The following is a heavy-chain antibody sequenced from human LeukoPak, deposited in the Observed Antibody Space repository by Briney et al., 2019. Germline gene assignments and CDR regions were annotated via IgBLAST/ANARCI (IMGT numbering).Heavy chain of an antibody. Sequence: SQTLSLTCTVSGGSISSGSYYWSWIRQPAGKGLEWIGRIYTSGSTNYNPSLKSRVTLSVDTSKNQFSLKLSSVTAADTAVYYCARDFGGYYPIDAFDIWGQGTMVTVSS. CDR1: GGSISSGSYY. CDR3: ARDFGGYYPIDAFDI. J-gene: IGHJ3*02. CDR2: IYTSGST. V-gene: IGHV4-61*02. D-gene: IGHD3-22*01.